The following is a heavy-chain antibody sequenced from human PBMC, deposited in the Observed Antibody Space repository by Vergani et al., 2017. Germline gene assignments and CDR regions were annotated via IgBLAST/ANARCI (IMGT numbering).Heavy chain of an antibody. CDR2: ISASSPST. CDR3: AKRRLGWGPVDY. CDR1: GFTLGDYA. Sequence: EVHLVESGGGLVQPGRSLRLSCSGSGFTLGDYAMTWVRQAPGKGLEWVSSISASSPSTYSADSVKGRFTISRDKFKNTLYLQMNSLRVEDTAIYYCAKRRLGWGPVDYWGQGTLVTVSS. J-gene: IGHJ4*02. D-gene: IGHD4-23*01. V-gene: IGHV3-23*04.